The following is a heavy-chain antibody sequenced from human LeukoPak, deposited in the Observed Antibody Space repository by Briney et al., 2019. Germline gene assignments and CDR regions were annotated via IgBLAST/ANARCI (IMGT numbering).Heavy chain of an antibody. CDR1: GFTFSSYG. Sequence: GGSLRLSCAASGFTFSSYGMHWVRQAPGKGLEWVAFIRYDGSNKYYADSVKGRFTISRDNSKNTLYLQMNSLRAEDTAMYYCAKDQRRSGWYYYYYYMDVWGKGTTVTVSS. D-gene: IGHD6-19*01. CDR2: IRYDGSNK. CDR3: AKDQRRSGWYYYYYYMDV. J-gene: IGHJ6*03. V-gene: IGHV3-30*02.